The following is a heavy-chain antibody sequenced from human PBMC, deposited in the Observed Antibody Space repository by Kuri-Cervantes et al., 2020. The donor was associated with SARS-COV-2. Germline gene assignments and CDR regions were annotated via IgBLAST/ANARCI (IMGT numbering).Heavy chain of an antibody. CDR2: IYSGGST. V-gene: IGHV3-53*01. CDR3: ASSPVWEGYLDF. D-gene: IGHD1-26*01. J-gene: IGHJ4*02. Sequence: GGALKISCAASGCPVSSNYMTWVRDAPGKGLEWVSVIYSGGSTYYADSVKGRFTINRDNSKNTLYLQMNSLRAEDTAVYYCASSPVWEGYLDFWGQGTLVTVSS. CDR1: GCPVSSNY.